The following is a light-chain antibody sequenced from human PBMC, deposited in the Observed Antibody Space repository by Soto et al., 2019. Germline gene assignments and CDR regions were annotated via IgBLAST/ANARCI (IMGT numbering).Light chain of an antibody. J-gene: IGLJ2*01. CDR1: SSDVGSYNL. CDR3: CSFAGSSTLV. CDR2: EGI. V-gene: IGLV2-23*01. Sequence: QSALTQPASVSGSPGQSITISCTGTSSDVGSYNLVSWYQHHPGKPPKLMIYEGIKRPSGVSNRFSGSKSGNTASLTISGLQAEDEAYYYCCSFAGSSTLVFGGGTQLTVL.